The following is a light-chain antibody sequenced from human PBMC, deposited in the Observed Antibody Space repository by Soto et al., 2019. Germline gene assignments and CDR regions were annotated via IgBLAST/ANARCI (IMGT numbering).Light chain of an antibody. CDR1: QSISSW. J-gene: IGKJ2*01. Sequence: DSQMTQSPSTLSASEGDRVTITCRASQSISSWLAWYQQKPGKAPKLLIYDASSLESGVPSRFSGSGSGTEFTLTISSLQPNHFATYYCQQYYTYPYTFGQGTKVDI. CDR3: QQYYTYPYT. CDR2: DAS. V-gene: IGKV1-5*01.